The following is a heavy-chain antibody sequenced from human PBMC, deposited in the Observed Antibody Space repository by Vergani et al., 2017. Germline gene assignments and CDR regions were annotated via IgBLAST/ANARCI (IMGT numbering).Heavy chain of an antibody. Sequence: EVQLVESGGGLVQPGGSLRLSCAASGFSLSRFWMSWVRQAPGKGLEWVSGISGSGASAYYTDSVKGRFTISRDNSKNMLFLQMNNLRTEDTAIYYCAKQYFVSGNYLFDYWGQGTLVTVSS. CDR3: AKQYFVSGNYLFDY. CDR2: ISGSGASA. J-gene: IGHJ4*02. D-gene: IGHD3-10*01. CDR1: GFSLSRFW. V-gene: IGHV3-23*04.